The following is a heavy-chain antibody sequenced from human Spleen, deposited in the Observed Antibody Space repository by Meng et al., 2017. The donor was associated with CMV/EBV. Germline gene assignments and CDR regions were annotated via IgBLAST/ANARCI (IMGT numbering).Heavy chain of an antibody. D-gene: IGHD3-10*01. J-gene: IGHJ4*02. CDR2: INTNTGNP. V-gene: IGHV7-4-1*02. CDR3: ARDPSSGPMVRGEN. CDR1: GYSFTSYA. Sequence: ASGYSFTSYARNWVRQAPGQGLEWMGWINTNTGNPTYAQGFTGHFVFSLDTSVSTAYLQISSLKAEDTAVYYCARDPSSGPMVRGENWGQGTLVTVSS.